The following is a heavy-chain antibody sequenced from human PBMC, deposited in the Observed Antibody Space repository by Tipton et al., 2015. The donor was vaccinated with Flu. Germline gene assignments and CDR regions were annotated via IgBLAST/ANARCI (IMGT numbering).Heavy chain of an antibody. V-gene: IGHV4-38-2*02. CDR3: ARAYGSGVHWFDT. CDR2: IYHSGST. J-gene: IGHJ5*02. Sequence: TLSLTCIVAGCSISSGYYWGWIRQPPGKGLEWIASIYHSGSTYYNPSLKSRVTISVDTSKNQFSLKLSSVTATDTAVYYCARAYGSGVHWFDTWGQGSLVTVSS. CDR1: GCSISSGYY. D-gene: IGHD3-10*01.